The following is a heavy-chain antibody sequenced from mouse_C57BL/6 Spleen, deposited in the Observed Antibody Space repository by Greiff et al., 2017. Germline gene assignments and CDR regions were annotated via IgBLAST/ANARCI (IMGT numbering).Heavy chain of an antibody. CDR2: IYPRSGNT. CDR1: GYTFTSYG. CDR3: ARWVLRSAWFAD. D-gene: IGHD1-1*01. Sequence: VMLVESGAELARPGASVKLSCKASGYTFTSYGISWVKQRTGQGLEWIGEIYPRSGNTYYNEKFKGKATLTADTSSSTAYMELRSLTSEDSAVYFCARWVLRSAWFADWGQGTLVTVSA. V-gene: IGHV1-81*01. J-gene: IGHJ3*01.